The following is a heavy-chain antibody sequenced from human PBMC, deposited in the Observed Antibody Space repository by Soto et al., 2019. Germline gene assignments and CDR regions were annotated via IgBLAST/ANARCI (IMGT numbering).Heavy chain of an antibody. CDR3: ARDKITGNLDY. CDR2: INAGNGNT. V-gene: IGHV1-3*01. D-gene: IGHD1-20*01. J-gene: IGHJ4*02. CDR1: GYSLPRHG. Sequence: ASVKVSCKDSGYSLPRHGMQLVGQAPGQRLEWMGWINAGNGNTKYSQKFQGRVTITRDTSASTAYMELSSLRSEDTAVYYCARDKITGNLDYWGQGTLVTVSS.